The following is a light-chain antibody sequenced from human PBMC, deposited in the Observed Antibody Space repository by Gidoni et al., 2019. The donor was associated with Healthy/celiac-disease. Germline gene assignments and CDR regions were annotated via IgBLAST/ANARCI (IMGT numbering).Light chain of an antibody. CDR1: QGISNY. CDR2: AAS. V-gene: IGKV1-27*01. J-gene: IGKJ1*01. Sequence: DIQMTQSPSSLSASVGDRVTIPGRASQGISNYLAWYQQKPGKVPKLLIYAASTLQSGVPSRFSGSGSGTDFTLTISSLQPEDVATYYWQKYNSAPPAFGQGTKVEIK. CDR3: QKYNSAPPA.